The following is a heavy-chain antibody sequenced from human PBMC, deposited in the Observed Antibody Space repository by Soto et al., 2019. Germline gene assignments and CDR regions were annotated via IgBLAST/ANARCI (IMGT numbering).Heavy chain of an antibody. Sequence: EVQLVESGGGLVQPGRSLRLSCAASGFTFDDYAMHWVRQAPGKGLEWVSGISWNSGSIGYADSVKGRFTISRDNAKNSLYLQMNSLRAEDTALYYCAKVEGYWHFDYWGQGTLVTVSS. CDR2: ISWNSGSI. D-gene: IGHD1-26*01. CDR1: GFTFDDYA. CDR3: AKVEGYWHFDY. J-gene: IGHJ4*02. V-gene: IGHV3-9*01.